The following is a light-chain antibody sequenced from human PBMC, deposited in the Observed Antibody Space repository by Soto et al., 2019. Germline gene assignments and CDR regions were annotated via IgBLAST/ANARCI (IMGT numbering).Light chain of an antibody. J-gene: IGKJ1*01. CDR3: QQHDGSLWWT. CDR1: QSVSTTY. V-gene: IGKV3-20*01. CDR2: DAS. Sequence: DIVLTQSPGTLSLSPGERATLSCRASQSVSTTYLAWYQQKPGQAPRLLMYDASIRATGIPDRFSGSGSGTDFTLTISRLEPEDFAVYYCQQHDGSLWWTFGQGTKVEIK.